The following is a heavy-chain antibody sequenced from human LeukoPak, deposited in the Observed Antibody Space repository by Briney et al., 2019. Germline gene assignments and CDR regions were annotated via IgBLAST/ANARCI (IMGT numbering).Heavy chain of an antibody. CDR1: GYTFTRYY. CDR2: INPSGGST. Sequence: ASVKVSCKASGYTFTRYYLHWVRQAPGQGLEWMGIINPSGGSTRYAQKFQGRVTMTRDTSISTAYMELSRLRSDDTAVYYCARGLGAPEDFDYWGQGTLVTVSS. V-gene: IGHV1-46*01. CDR3: ARGLGAPEDFDY. D-gene: IGHD3-16*01. J-gene: IGHJ4*02.